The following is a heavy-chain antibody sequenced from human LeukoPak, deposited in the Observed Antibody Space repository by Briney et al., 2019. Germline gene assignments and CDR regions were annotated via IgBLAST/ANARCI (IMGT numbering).Heavy chain of an antibody. CDR2: IKPDGSER. V-gene: IGHV3-7*01. J-gene: IGHJ4*02. Sequence: GGSLRLSCAASGFPFTTYWMSWVRQAPGKGLEWLANIKPDGSERYYVDSVKGRFTISRDNSKNTLYLQMNSLRGEDTAVYYCAKDSLRERIVGSTTRGVNDYWGQGTLVTVSS. CDR1: GFPFTTYW. CDR3: AKDSLRERIVGSTTRGVNDY. D-gene: IGHD1-26*01.